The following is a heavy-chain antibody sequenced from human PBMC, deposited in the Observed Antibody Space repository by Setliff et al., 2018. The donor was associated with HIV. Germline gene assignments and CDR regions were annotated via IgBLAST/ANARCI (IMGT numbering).Heavy chain of an antibody. Sequence: ASETLSLTCTVSGGSISSSNYYWGWIRQPPGKGLEWIGSIYYSGSTNYNPSLKSRVTVSVDTSRIQFSLKLTSVTAADTAVYKCVRHVWSDDFLVPGWFDSWSQGTLVTVSS. J-gene: IGHJ5*01. CDR3: VRHVWSDDFLVPGWFDS. V-gene: IGHV4-39*01. CDR1: GGSISSSNYY. D-gene: IGHD3-3*01. CDR2: IYYSGST.